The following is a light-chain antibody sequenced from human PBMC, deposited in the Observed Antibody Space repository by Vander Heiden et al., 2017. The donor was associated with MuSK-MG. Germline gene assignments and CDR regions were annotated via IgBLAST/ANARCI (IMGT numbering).Light chain of an antibody. CDR2: WAS. Sequence: IVMTQSPDSLAVSLGESATINCKSSQSVLYSSNNKNYLAWYQQKPGQPPKLLIYWASTRESGVPDRFSGSGSGTDFTLTISSLQAEDVAVYYCQQYYTTPTFGGGTKVEIK. J-gene: IGKJ4*01. V-gene: IGKV4-1*01. CDR1: QSVLYSSNNKNY. CDR3: QQYYTTPT.